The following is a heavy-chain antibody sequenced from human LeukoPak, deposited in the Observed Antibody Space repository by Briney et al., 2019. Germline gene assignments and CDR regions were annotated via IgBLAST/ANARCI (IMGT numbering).Heavy chain of an antibody. CDR1: GYSFTSYY. Sequence: ASVKVSCKASGYSFTSYYMHWVRQAPGQGLEWMGIINPSGGSASYARKFQGRVTMTSDTSTSTVYMEVSSLRSEDTAVYYCARVFTPGRFDYWGQRTLVTVSS. V-gene: IGHV1-46*01. CDR3: ARVFTPGRFDY. CDR2: INPSGGSA. J-gene: IGHJ4*02.